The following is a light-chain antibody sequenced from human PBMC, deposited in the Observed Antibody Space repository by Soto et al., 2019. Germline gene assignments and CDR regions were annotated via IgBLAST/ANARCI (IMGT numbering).Light chain of an antibody. CDR3: QQYGSAPWT. Sequence: EIVLTQSPGTLSLSPGERATLSCRASQSVTGSHLAWYQQRPGQAPRLLMYGASSRATGIPVRFSGSGSGTDFTLTISRLEPEDFAVYYCQQYGSAPWTFGQGTKVEI. J-gene: IGKJ1*01. V-gene: IGKV3-20*01. CDR2: GAS. CDR1: QSVTGSH.